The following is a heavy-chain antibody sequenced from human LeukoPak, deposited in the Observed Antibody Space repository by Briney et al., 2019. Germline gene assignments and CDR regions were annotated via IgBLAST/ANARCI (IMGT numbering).Heavy chain of an antibody. V-gene: IGHV3-74*01. D-gene: IGHD2-15*01. J-gene: IGHJ4*02. CDR3: ARAAAVSAIPSD. CDR2: INSDGSIT. CDR1: GFIFSSHW. Sequence: GGSLRLSCAASGFIFSSHWMHWVRQAPGKGLMWVSRINSDGSITSYADSVKGRFTISRDNAKNTLYLQMNSLRAEDTGVYYCARAAAVSAIPSDWGQGTLVIISS.